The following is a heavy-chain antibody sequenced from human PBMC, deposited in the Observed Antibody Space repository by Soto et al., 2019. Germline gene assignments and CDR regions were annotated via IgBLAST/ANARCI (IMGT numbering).Heavy chain of an antibody. V-gene: IGHV3-15*01. Sequence: GGSLRLSCEASGFTFSNAWMRWVRQAPGKGLEWVGRVKGEADGGTKDYAAPVKGIITISRDHSKDTLYLHMNSLKTEDTAVYYCTTGLSNGYYNFDYWGQGTPVTVSS. J-gene: IGHJ4*02. CDR2: VKGEADGGTK. CDR3: TTGLSNGYYNFDY. CDR1: GFTFSNAW. D-gene: IGHD3-22*01.